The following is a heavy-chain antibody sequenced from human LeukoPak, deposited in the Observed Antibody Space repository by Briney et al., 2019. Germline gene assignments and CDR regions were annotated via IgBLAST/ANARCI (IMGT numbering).Heavy chain of an antibody. Sequence: PSETLSLNCTVSGGSISSYYWSWLRQPPGKGLEWIGYIYYSGSTNYNPSLKSRVTISVDTSKNQFSLKLSSVTAADTAVYYCARGVLRYFDWLSDYYYYMDVWGKGTTVTVSS. CDR1: GGSISSYY. V-gene: IGHV4-59*01. J-gene: IGHJ6*03. D-gene: IGHD3-9*01. CDR2: IYYSGST. CDR3: ARGVLRYFDWLSDYYYYMDV.